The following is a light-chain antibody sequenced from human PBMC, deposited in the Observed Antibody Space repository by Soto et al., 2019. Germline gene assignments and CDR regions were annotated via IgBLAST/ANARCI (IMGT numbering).Light chain of an antibody. CDR1: SSNIGSST. CDR2: STT. Sequence: QSVLTQPPSASGTPGQRVTISCSGASSNIGSSTVSWYQQLPGTAPKLLIFSTTERPSGVPDRFSGSRSGTSASLAISGLQSEDEADYYCAAWDDSLNGVVFGGGTKLTVL. CDR3: AAWDDSLNGVV. J-gene: IGLJ3*02. V-gene: IGLV1-44*01.